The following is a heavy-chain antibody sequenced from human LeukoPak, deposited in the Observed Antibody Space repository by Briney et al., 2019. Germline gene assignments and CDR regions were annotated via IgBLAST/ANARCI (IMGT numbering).Heavy chain of an antibody. CDR2: IIPIFGTA. D-gene: IGHD3-22*01. CDR3: ARDSGYYDSSGPLDY. CDR1: GGTFSSYA. V-gene: IGHV1-69*06. Sequence: SVTVSCKASGGTFSSYAISWVRQAPGQGLEWMGRIIPIFGTANYAQKFQGRVTITADKSTSTAYMELSSLRSEDTAVYYCARDSGYYDSSGPLDYWGQGTLVTISS. J-gene: IGHJ4*02.